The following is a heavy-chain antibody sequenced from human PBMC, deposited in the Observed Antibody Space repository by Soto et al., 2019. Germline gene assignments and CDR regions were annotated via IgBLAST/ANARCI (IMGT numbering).Heavy chain of an antibody. CDR3: ARVGYSSPFDY. V-gene: IGHV3-48*02. CDR2: ISSGSNTI. Sequence: EVQLVESGGGLVQPGGSLRLSCAASGFTFSSYSMNWVRQAPGKGLEWVSYISSGSNTIYYADSVKGRFTISRDNAKNSLYLQTNSLRDEDTAVYYCARVGYSSPFDYWGQGNLLTVSS. D-gene: IGHD5-18*01. CDR1: GFTFSSYS. J-gene: IGHJ4*02.